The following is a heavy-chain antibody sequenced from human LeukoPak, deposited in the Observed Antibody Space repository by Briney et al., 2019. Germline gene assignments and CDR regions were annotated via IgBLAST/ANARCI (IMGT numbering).Heavy chain of an antibody. D-gene: IGHD2-2*02. J-gene: IGHJ5*02. CDR3: ARDMCSSTSCYTQLGNWFDP. CDR2: INPNSGGT. Sequence: GASVKVSCKASGYTFTGYYTHWVRQAPGQGLEWMGWINPNSGGTNYAQKFQGRVTMTRDTSISTAYMELSRLRSDDTAVYYCARDMCSSTSCYTQLGNWFDPWGQGTLVTVSS. CDR1: GYTFTGYY. V-gene: IGHV1-2*02.